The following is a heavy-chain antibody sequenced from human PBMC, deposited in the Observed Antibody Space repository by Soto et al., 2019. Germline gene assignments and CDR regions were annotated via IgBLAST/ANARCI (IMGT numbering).Heavy chain of an antibody. Sequence: SETLSLTCAVSGGSISSGGYSWSWIRQPPGKGLEWIGYIYHSGSTYYNPSLKSRVTISVDRSKNQFSLKLSSVTAAETAVYYCESFWSGSYNAYYGMDVWGQGTTVTVSS. CDR3: ESFWSGSYNAYYGMDV. CDR1: GGSISSGGYS. V-gene: IGHV4-30-2*01. J-gene: IGHJ6*02. CDR2: IYHSGST. D-gene: IGHD3-3*01.